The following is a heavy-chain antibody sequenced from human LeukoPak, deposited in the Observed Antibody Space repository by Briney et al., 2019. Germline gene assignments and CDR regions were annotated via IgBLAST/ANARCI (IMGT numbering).Heavy chain of an antibody. D-gene: IGHD5-12*01. V-gene: IGHV3-74*01. CDR1: RFTFSKYW. J-gene: IGHJ4*02. Sequence: GSLRLSPAASRFTFSKYWMHSVREAPGKGRVWVSRIKSDGSSTSYAESVKGRFIISRDNAKNTLFLEMNSLRAEGTAMYYCVREGRDNCYDFDNWGKGNLVIVSS. CDR2: IKSDGSST. CDR3: VREGRDNCYDFDN.